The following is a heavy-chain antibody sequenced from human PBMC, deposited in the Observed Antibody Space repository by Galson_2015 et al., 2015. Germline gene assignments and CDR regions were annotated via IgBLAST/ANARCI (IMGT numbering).Heavy chain of an antibody. Sequence: SETLSLTCAVYGGSFSGYYWSWIRQPPGKGLEWLGEINHSGSTNYNPSLKSRVTISVDTSKNQFSLKLSSVTAADTAVYYCARGYHERVGVVIAIYYYYMDGWGKGTTVTVSS. CDR1: GGSFSGYY. V-gene: IGHV4-34*01. CDR2: INHSGST. CDR3: ARGYHERVGVVIAIYYYYMDG. D-gene: IGHD3-3*01. J-gene: IGHJ6*03.